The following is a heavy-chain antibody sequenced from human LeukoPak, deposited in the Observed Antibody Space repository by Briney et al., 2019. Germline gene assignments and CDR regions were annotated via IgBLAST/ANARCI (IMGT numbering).Heavy chain of an antibody. V-gene: IGHV4-4*02. Sequence: PSETLSLTCAVSGGSISSSNWWSWVRQPPGKGLEWIGEIYHSGSTNYNPSLKSRVTISVDKSKNQFSLKLSSVTAADTAVYYCATAPGIAAAGTYYYGMDVWGQGTTVTVSS. CDR3: ATAPGIAAAGTYYYGMDV. D-gene: IGHD6-13*01. CDR2: IYHSGST. J-gene: IGHJ6*02. CDR1: GGSISSSNW.